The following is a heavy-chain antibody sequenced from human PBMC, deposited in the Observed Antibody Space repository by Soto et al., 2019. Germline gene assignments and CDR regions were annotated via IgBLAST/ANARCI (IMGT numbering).Heavy chain of an antibody. D-gene: IGHD5-18*01. Sequence: PSETLSLTCAVCGGTFSVYYWSLIRQPPGKGLEWIGEINHSGSTNYNPSLKSRVTISVDTSQKQFSLKLSSVTAEDTAVYYCAREKYSYGSYYHFGTDVWGQGTTVTGSS. CDR1: GGTFSVYY. CDR3: AREKYSYGSYYHFGTDV. CDR2: INHSGST. J-gene: IGHJ6*02. V-gene: IGHV4-34*01.